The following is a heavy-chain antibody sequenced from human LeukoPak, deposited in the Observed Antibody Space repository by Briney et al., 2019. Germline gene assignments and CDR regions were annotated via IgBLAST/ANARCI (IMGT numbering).Heavy chain of an antibody. D-gene: IGHD3-16*01. CDR2: IYYSGST. CDR1: GGSISSYY. J-gene: IGHJ3*02. Sequence: SETLSLTCTVSGGSISSYYWSWIRQPPGKGLEWIGYIYYSGSTNYNPSLKSRDTISVDTSKNQFSLKLSSVTAADTAAYYCAREGLGDAFDIWGQGTMVTVSS. CDR3: AREGLGDAFDI. V-gene: IGHV4-59*01.